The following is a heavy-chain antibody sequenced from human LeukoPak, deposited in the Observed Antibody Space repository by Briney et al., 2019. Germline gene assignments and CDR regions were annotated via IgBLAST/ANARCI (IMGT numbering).Heavy chain of an antibody. CDR1: GGTFSSYA. V-gene: IGHV1-69*04. CDR3: ATVRNYYGMGV. J-gene: IGHJ6*02. D-gene: IGHD1-14*01. Sequence: GSSVKVSCKASGGTFSSYAISWVRQAPGQGLEWMGRIIPILGIANYAQKFQGRVTITADKSTSTAYMELSSLRSEDTAVYYCATVRNYYGMGVWGQGTTVTVSS. CDR2: IIPILGIA.